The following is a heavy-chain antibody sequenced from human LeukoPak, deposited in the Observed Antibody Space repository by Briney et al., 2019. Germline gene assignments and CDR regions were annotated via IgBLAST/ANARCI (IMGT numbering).Heavy chain of an antibody. CDR2: INPNSGGT. J-gene: IGHJ6*02. CDR3: VKWGAGDYFKYYYGMDV. CDR1: GYTFTGYY. Sequence: WASVKVSCKASGYTFTGYYMHRVRQAPGQGLEWMGRINPNSGGTNYAQKFQGRVTMTRETSIRQAYMELSRLRSDDTAVYYCVKWGAGDYFKYYYGMDVWGQGTTVTVSS. V-gene: IGHV1-2*06. D-gene: IGHD4-17*01.